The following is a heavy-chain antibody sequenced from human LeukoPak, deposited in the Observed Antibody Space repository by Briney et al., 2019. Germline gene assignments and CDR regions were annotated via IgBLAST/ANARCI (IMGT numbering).Heavy chain of an antibody. Sequence: GASVKVSCKASGGTFSSYAISWVRQAPGQGLECMGGIIPIFGTANYAQKFQGRVTITTDESTSTAYMELSSLRSEDTAVYYCASCRGGDCYTQGYYYYYMDVWGKGTTVTVSS. CDR1: GGTFSSYA. D-gene: IGHD2-21*02. CDR2: IIPIFGTA. V-gene: IGHV1-69*05. J-gene: IGHJ6*03. CDR3: ASCRGGDCYTQGYYYYYMDV.